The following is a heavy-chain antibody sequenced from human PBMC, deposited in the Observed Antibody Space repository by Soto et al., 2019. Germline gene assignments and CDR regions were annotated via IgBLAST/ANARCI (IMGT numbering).Heavy chain of an antibody. CDR2: ISYGGSNK. Sequence: LRLSCAASGFTFSSYAMHWVRQAPGKGLEWVAVISYGGSNKYYADSVKGRFTISRDNSKNTLYLQMNSLRAEDTAVYYCARERERITMIVVVIKEEGMDVWGQGTTVTVSS. CDR3: ARERERITMIVVVIKEEGMDV. D-gene: IGHD3-22*01. J-gene: IGHJ6*02. V-gene: IGHV3-30-3*01. CDR1: GFTFSSYA.